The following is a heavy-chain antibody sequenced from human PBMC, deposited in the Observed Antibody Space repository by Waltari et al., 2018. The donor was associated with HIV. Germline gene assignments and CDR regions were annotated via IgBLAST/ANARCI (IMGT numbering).Heavy chain of an antibody. CDR2: ISYDGSNK. CDR1: GFTFSSYG. Sequence: QVQLVESGGGVVQPGRSLRLSCAASGFTFSSYGMHWVRQAPGKGLEWVAVISYDGSNKYYADSVKGRFTISRDNSKNTLYLQMNSLRAEDTAVYYCAKDLVATIGPNWFDPWGQGTLVTVSS. J-gene: IGHJ5*02. D-gene: IGHD5-12*01. CDR3: AKDLVATIGPNWFDP. V-gene: IGHV3-30*18.